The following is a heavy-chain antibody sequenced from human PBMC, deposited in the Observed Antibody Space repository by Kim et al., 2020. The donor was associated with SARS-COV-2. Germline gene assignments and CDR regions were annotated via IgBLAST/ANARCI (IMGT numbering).Heavy chain of an antibody. CDR3: ARDSSSWWGDHYYYYYGMDV. Sequence: GGSLRLSCAASGFTFSSYWMSWVRQAPGKGLEWVANIKQDGSEKYYVDSVKGRFTISRDNAKNSLYLQMNSLRAEDTAVYYCARDSSSWWGDHYYYYYGMDVWGQRITVTVSS. J-gene: IGHJ6*02. V-gene: IGHV3-7*01. D-gene: IGHD6-13*01. CDR1: GFTFSSYW. CDR2: IKQDGSEK.